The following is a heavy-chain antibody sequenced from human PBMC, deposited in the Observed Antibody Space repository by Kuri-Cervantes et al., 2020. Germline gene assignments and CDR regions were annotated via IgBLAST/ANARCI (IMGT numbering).Heavy chain of an antibody. J-gene: IGHJ6*02. V-gene: IGHV3-48*04. CDR3: AKALNIVGATRGDMDV. D-gene: IGHD1-26*01. Sequence: GESLKISCAASGFTFSTYWMNWVRQAPGKGLEWVSHIGRNSSTIYYADSVKGRFTISRDNAKNSLYLQMNSLRAEDTAVYYCAKALNIVGATRGDMDVWGQGTTVTVSS. CDR1: GFTFSTYW. CDR2: IGRNSSTI.